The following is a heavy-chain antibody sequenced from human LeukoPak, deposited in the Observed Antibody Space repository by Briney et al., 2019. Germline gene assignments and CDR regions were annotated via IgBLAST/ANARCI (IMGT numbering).Heavy chain of an antibody. J-gene: IGHJ3*02. CDR3: ATGLMYYYDSSGSHDAFDI. D-gene: IGHD3-22*01. V-gene: IGHV1-24*01. CDR2: FDLEDGET. Sequence: ASVKVSCKVSGYTLTELSMHWVRQAPGKGLEWMGGFDLEDGETIYAQEFQGRGTMTEDTATDTAYMELSSLRSEDTAVYYCATGLMYYYDSSGSHDAFDIWGQGTMVTVSS. CDR1: GYTLTELS.